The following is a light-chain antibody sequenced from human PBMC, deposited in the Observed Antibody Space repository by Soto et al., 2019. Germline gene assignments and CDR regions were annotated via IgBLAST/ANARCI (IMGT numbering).Light chain of an antibody. J-gene: IGKJ1*01. CDR2: AAS. V-gene: IGKV1-17*01. CDR3: LQHNSNPRT. Sequence: DIQMTQSPSSLSASVGDRVTITCRASQVIRNDLAWYQQKPGKAPKRLIYAASTLPGGVPSRFSGSGSGTEFTLTISSLQPADFATYYCLQHNSNPRTFGQGTKVEIK. CDR1: QVIRND.